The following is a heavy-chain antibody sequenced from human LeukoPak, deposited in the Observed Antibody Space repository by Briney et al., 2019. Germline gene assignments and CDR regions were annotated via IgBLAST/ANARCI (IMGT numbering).Heavy chain of an antibody. D-gene: IGHD3-10*01. Sequence: RAGGSLRLSCAVSGFSFSNAWMNWVRQAPGKRLECVGRIKSVSDGETTDYAAPVKGRFTISRDDSRSTLYLQMHSLRTEDTAVYYCTTLWLGPEYWGQGTLVTVSS. J-gene: IGHJ4*02. CDR2: IKSVSDGETT. V-gene: IGHV3-15*01. CDR1: GFSFSNAW. CDR3: TTLWLGPEY.